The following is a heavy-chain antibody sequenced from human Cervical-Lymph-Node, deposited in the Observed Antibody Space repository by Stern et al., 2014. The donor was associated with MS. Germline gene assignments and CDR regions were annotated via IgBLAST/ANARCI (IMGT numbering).Heavy chain of an antibody. J-gene: IGHJ2*01. Sequence: MQLVQSGAEVKKPGESLKISCQGSGYVFGSYWIAGVRQMPGKGLEGMGFIYPGDSDTRYSPSFQGQVTISADKSINTAYLQWSSLRASDTAIYYCVRVPYWYFDLWGRGTLVTVSS. CDR3: VRVPYWYFDL. CDR1: GYVFGSYW. CDR2: IYPGDSDT. V-gene: IGHV5-51*03. D-gene: IGHD3-16*01.